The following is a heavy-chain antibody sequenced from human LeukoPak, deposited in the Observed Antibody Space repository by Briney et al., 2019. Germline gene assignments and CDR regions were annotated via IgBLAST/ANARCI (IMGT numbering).Heavy chain of an antibody. CDR1: GYTLTELS. J-gene: IGHJ6*02. V-gene: IGHV1-24*01. D-gene: IGHD4-17*01. Sequence: ASVKVSCKVSGYTLTELSMHWVRQAPVKGLEWMGGFDPEDGETIYAQKFQGRVTMTEDTSTDTAYMELSSLRSEDTAVYYCATNLGTTGYYYYYGMDAWGQGTTVTVSS. CDR2: FDPEDGET. CDR3: ATNLGTTGYYYYYGMDA.